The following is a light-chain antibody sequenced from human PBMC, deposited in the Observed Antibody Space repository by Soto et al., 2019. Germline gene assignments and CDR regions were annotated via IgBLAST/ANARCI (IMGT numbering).Light chain of an antibody. CDR1: QSMNRW. J-gene: IGKJ1*01. CDR3: QQYNSYPWT. CDR2: RAS. Sequence: DIQMTQSPSTLSASAGDRVTITCRASQSMNRWLAWYQQIPGKVPKILIYRASSLESGVPSRFSGSDSGTEFTLTISSLQPEDFGTYYCQQYNSYPWTFGQGTEVKI. V-gene: IGKV1-5*03.